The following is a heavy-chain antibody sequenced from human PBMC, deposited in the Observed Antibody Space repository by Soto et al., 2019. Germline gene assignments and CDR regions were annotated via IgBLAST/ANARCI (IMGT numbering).Heavy chain of an antibody. J-gene: IGHJ4*02. D-gene: IGHD1-1*01. Sequence: SETLSLTCTVSGGSFSGYFWTWIRQPPGKGLEWLAEINHSGITNYNPPVESRVSMSVDTSKNQFSLRLYSVTAEDTAVYYCVRGPYNYNSRYFDYWGQGTLVTVS. V-gene: IGHV4-34*01. CDR3: VRGPYNYNSRYFDY. CDR2: INHSGIT. CDR1: GGSFSGYF.